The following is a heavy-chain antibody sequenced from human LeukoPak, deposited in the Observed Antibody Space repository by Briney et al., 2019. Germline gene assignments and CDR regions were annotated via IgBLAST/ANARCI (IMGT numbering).Heavy chain of an antibody. CDR1: GFTFDDYA. V-gene: IGHV3-23*01. CDR3: AKDRVDIVVVPAATGLDY. J-gene: IGHJ4*02. D-gene: IGHD2-2*01. Sequence: GGSLRLSCAASGFTFDDYAMHWVRQAPGKGLEWVSAISGSGGSTYYADSVKGRFTISRDNSKNTLYLQMNSLRAEDTAVYYCAKDRVDIVVVPAATGLDYWGQGTLVTVSS. CDR2: ISGSGGST.